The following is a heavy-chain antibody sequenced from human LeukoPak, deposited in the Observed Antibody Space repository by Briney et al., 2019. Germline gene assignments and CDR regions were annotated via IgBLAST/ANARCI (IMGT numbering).Heavy chain of an antibody. Sequence: GEPLRLSCAASGFIVSSNYMSWVRQAPGKGLEWVSTLYSSGSTYYADSVKGRFTISRDNSKNTLYLQMNSLRAEDTAVYYCAKRSHYDILTGGPFDPWGQGTLVTVSS. J-gene: IGHJ5*02. D-gene: IGHD3-9*01. V-gene: IGHV3-53*01. CDR1: GFIVSSNY. CDR3: AKRSHYDILTGGPFDP. CDR2: LYSSGST.